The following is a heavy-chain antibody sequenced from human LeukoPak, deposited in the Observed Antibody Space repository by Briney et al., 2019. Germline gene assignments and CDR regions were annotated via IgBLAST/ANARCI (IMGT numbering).Heavy chain of an antibody. CDR1: GFTFSSYE. Sequence: GGSLRLSCAASGFTFSSYEMNWVRQAPGKGLEWVSYISSSGSTIYYADSVKGRFTISRDNAKNSLYLQMNSLRAEDTALYYCAKDETSIVGATAFDYWGQGTLVTVSS. CDR2: ISSSGSTI. V-gene: IGHV3-48*03. J-gene: IGHJ4*02. D-gene: IGHD1-26*01. CDR3: AKDETSIVGATAFDY.